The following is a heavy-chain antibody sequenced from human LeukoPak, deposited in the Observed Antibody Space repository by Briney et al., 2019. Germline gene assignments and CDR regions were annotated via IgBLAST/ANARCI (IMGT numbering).Heavy chain of an antibody. D-gene: IGHD2/OR15-2a*01. CDR2: ICGSGGNT. J-gene: IGHJ5*02. Sequence: GGSLRLSCAASGFTFNSYAMMWLRPAPGKGLEWVSAICGSGGNTYYADYVKGRFTISRDNSKNTLYLQMNSLSAEDTAVYSSARSVLLSGFNPCGDRTPVTVSS. CDR3: ARSVLLSGFNP. V-gene: IGHV3-23*01. CDR1: GFTFNSYA.